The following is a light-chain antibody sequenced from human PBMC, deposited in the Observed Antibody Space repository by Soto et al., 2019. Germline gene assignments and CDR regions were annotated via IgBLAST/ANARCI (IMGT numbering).Light chain of an antibody. J-gene: IGKJ3*01. CDR3: QQRSNWPIT. Sequence: EIVLTQYPATLSLSPGEGATLSCRASQSVSSYLAWYQQKPGQAPRLLIYDASNRATGIPARFSGSGSGTDFTLTISSLEPEDFAVYYCQQRSNWPITFGPGTRWIS. CDR1: QSVSSY. CDR2: DAS. V-gene: IGKV3-11*01.